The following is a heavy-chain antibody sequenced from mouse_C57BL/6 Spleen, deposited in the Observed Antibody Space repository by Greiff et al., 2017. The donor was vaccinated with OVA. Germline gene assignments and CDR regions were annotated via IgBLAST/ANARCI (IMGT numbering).Heavy chain of an antibody. Sequence: VQLQQSGPELVKPGASVKISCKASGYAFSSSWMNWVKQRPGKGLEWIGRIYPGDGDTNYNGKFKGKATLTADKSSSTAYMQLSSLTSEDSAVYFCARDDGNYYYAMDYWGQGTSVTVSS. J-gene: IGHJ4*01. V-gene: IGHV1-82*01. D-gene: IGHD2-1*01. CDR2: IYPGDGDT. CDR1: GYAFSSSW. CDR3: ARDDGNYYYAMDY.